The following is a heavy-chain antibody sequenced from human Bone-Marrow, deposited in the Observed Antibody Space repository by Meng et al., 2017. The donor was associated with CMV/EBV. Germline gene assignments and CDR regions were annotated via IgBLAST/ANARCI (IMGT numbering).Heavy chain of an antibody. CDR2: INHSEST. Sequence: GSFSDYYWTWIRQPPGKGLEWIGEINHSESTNYNPSLKSRVTISVDTSKNQFSLKLSSVTAADTAVYYCARGLGYEGQQLVLAGFDYWGQGTLVTVSS. D-gene: IGHD6-13*01. V-gene: IGHV4-34*01. CDR1: GSFSDYY. CDR3: ARGLGYEGQQLVLAGFDY. J-gene: IGHJ4*02.